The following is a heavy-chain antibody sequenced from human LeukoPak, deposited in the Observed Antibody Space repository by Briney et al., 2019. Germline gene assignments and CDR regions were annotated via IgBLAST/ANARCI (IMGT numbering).Heavy chain of an antibody. CDR1: GFTFSSYS. CDR3: ARDGLAAATLHWCFDL. V-gene: IGHV3-21*01. CDR2: ISSSSSYI. D-gene: IGHD6-25*01. J-gene: IGHJ2*01. Sequence: KPGGSLRLSCAASGFTFSSYSMNWVRQAPGKGLGWVSSISSSSSYIYYADSVKGRFTISRDNDRNSLYLQMNSLRAEDTAVYYCARDGLAAATLHWCFDLWGRGTLVTVSS.